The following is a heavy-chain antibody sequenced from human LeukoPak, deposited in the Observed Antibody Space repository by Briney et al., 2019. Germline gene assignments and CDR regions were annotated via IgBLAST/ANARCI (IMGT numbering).Heavy chain of an antibody. J-gene: IGHJ4*02. CDR3: ARGITMVRVRSFGY. Sequence: ASVKVSCKASGYTFTGYYMHWVRQAPGQGLEWMGWINPNSDGTNYAQKFQGRVTMTRDTSISTAYMELSRLRSDDTAVYYCARGITMVRVRSFGYWGQGTLVTVSS. CDR2: INPNSDGT. CDR1: GYTFTGYY. D-gene: IGHD3-10*01. V-gene: IGHV1-2*02.